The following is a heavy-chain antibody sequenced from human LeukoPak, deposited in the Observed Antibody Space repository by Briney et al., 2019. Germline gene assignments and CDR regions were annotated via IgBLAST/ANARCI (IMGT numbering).Heavy chain of an antibody. J-gene: IGHJ6*02. D-gene: IGHD3-10*01. CDR3: AREGFRMVRGVIGYYYYGMDV. Sequence: SETLSLTCTVSGGSISSYYWSWIRQPPGKGLEWIGYIYYSGSTNYNPSLKSRVTISVDTSKNQFSLKLSSVTAADTAVYYCAREGFRMVRGVIGYYYYGMDVWGQGTTVTVSS. CDR1: GGSISSYY. CDR2: IYYSGST. V-gene: IGHV4-59*01.